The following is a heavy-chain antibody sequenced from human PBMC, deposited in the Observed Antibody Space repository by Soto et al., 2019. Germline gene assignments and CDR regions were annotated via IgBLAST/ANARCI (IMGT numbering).Heavy chain of an antibody. V-gene: IGHV4-34*01. Sequence: SAILSLTCAVYGGSFSGYYWSWIRQPPGKWMAWIGEINHSGSTNYNPSLKSRVTISVDTSKNQFSLKLSSVTAADTDVYYCARVRITMIRAWFDPWGQGTLVTVS. CDR2: INHSGST. D-gene: IGHD3-22*01. J-gene: IGHJ5*02. CDR1: GGSFSGYY. CDR3: ARVRITMIRAWFDP.